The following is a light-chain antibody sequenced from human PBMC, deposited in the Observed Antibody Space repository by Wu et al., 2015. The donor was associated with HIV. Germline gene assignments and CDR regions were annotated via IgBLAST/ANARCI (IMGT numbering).Light chain of an antibody. Sequence: ETVMTQSPATLSVSPGERATLSCRASESINSKLAWYQKKPGQAPRLLIYGASTRATDIPARFSGGGSGTEFTLTISSLQSEDSAVYYCQQYNDYTWTFGQGTKVDIK. CDR2: GAS. CDR1: ESINSK. V-gene: IGKV3-15*01. J-gene: IGKJ1*01. CDR3: QQYNDYTWT.